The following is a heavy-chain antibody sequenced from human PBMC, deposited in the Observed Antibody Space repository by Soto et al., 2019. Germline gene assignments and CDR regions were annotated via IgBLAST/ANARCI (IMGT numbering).Heavy chain of an antibody. CDR2: ISYDGSNK. J-gene: IGHJ3*02. CDR3: AKSTGNRADAFDI. Sequence: QVQLVESGGGVVQPGRSLRLSCAASGFTFSSYGMHWVRQAPGKGLEWVAAISYDGSNKYYADSVKGRFTISRDNSKNTLDLQMNSLRAEDTAVYYCAKSTGNRADAFDIWGQGTMVTVSS. V-gene: IGHV3-30*18. D-gene: IGHD1-1*01. CDR1: GFTFSSYG.